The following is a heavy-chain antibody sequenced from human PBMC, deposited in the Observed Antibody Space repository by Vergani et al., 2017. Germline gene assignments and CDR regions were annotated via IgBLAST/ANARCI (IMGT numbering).Heavy chain of an antibody. CDR2: ISGSGGST. D-gene: IGHD6-6*01. V-gene: IGHV3-23*04. Sequence: EVQLVESGGGLVQPGGSLRRSWAASGFTFSSYAMSWVRQAPGEGWEWVSAISGSGGSTYYADSVRGLFTISRDNFKNTLYLQMNSLRAEDTAVYYCAKDEYSSSTDWGQGTLVTVSS. CDR3: AKDEYSSSTD. CDR1: GFTFSSYA. J-gene: IGHJ4*02.